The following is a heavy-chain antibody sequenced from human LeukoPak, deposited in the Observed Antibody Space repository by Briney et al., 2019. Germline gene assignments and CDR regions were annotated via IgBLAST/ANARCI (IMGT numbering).Heavy chain of an antibody. D-gene: IGHD3-9*01. CDR1: GFTFSSYG. CDR2: IGGGGGTT. Sequence: GGSLRLSCAASGFTFSSYGMSWVRQAPGKGPEWVSVIGGGGGTTYYADSVKGRFTISRDNSKNTLYLQMNSLRAEDTAVYYCAKRAYDISTGRRYYFDYWGQGTLVTVSS. V-gene: IGHV3-23*01. CDR3: AKRAYDISTGRRYYFDY. J-gene: IGHJ4*02.